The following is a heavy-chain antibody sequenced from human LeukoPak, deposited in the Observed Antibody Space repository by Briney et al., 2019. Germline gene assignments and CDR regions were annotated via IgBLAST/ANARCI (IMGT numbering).Heavy chain of an antibody. CDR2: IYYSGST. Sequence: SETLSLTCTVSGGSISSSSYYWGWIRQPPGKGLEWIGSIYYSGSTYYNPSLKSRVTISVDTSKNQFSLKLSSVTAADTAVYYCVRLSVVSPHRYFDLWGVAPWSLSPQ. D-gene: IGHD4-23*01. CDR3: VRLSVVSPHRYFDL. J-gene: IGHJ2*01. CDR1: GGSISSSSYY. V-gene: IGHV4-39*01.